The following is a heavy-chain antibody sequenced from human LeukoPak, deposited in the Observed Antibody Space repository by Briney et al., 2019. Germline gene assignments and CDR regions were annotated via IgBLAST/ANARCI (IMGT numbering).Heavy chain of an antibody. V-gene: IGHV3-23*01. CDR1: GFNFRSHA. CDR2: NAGSSSR. Sequence: GGSLRLSCAASGFNFRSHAMSWVRQAPGKGLEWVSNAGSSSRLYGDSVKGRFSVSRDNSKNTLYLQMNSLRADDTAVYYCAKQRGALRENYYMDVWGKGTTVTVSS. J-gene: IGHJ6*03. D-gene: IGHD5-24*01. CDR3: AKQRGALRENYYMDV.